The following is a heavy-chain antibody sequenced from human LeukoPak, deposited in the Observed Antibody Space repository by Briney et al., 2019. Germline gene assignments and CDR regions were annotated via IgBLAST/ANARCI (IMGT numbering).Heavy chain of an antibody. V-gene: IGHV1-2*02. CDR3: ARDGAAPRSYYYYMDV. CDR1: GYTFTGYY. D-gene: IGHD6-25*01. Sequence: GASVKVSCKASGYTFTGYYIHWVRQAPGQGLEWMGWINPNSGGTNYAQKFQGRVTMTRDTSISTAYMELSRLRSDDTAVYYCARDGAAPRSYYYYMDVWGKGTTVTISS. CDR2: INPNSGGT. J-gene: IGHJ6*03.